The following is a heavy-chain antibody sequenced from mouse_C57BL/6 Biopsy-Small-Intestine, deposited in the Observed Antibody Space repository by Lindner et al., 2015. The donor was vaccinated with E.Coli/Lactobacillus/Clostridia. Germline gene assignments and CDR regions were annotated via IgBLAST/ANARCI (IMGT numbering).Heavy chain of an antibody. CDR2: ISYDGSN. D-gene: IGHD4-1*01. CDR3: ARDLRLGGFDY. V-gene: IGHV3-6*01. CDR1: GFSITSGYY. J-gene: IGHJ2*01. Sequence: VQLQESGPGLVKPSQSLSLTCSVTGFSITSGYYWNWIRQFPGNKLEWMGYISYDGSNNYNPSLKNRFSITRDTSKNQFFLKLNSVTTEDTATYYCARDLRLGGFDYWGQGTTLTVSS.